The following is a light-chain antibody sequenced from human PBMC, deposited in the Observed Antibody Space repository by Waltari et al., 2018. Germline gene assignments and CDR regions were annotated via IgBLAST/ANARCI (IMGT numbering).Light chain of an antibody. J-gene: IGKJ1*01. CDR2: GAS. CDR1: QSVLYSPNNQNS. Sequence: DTVMTQSPNSLALSLGERATINSKTSQSVLYSPNNQNSFAWYQQNRGKPPKIPIYGASNQESGVPDRFSGSGSGRDFTLIISSLQAEDVAVYYCQQYYTIPRTFGQGTRVEIK. V-gene: IGKV4-1*01. CDR3: QQYYTIPRT.